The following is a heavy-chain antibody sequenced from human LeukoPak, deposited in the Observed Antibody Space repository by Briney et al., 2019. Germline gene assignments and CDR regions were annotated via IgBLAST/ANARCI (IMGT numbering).Heavy chain of an antibody. Sequence: ASVKVSCKATGYTFTAYYMQWVRQAPGQGLEWMGWINPHSGGTNYAQKFQGGVTMTRDTSITTAYMELSSLRSDDTAVYYCARDVGEYCSSTNCYASHYWGQGTLVTVSS. CDR3: ARDVGEYCSSTNCYASHY. CDR2: INPHSGGT. CDR1: GYTFTAYY. D-gene: IGHD2-2*01. J-gene: IGHJ4*02. V-gene: IGHV1-2*02.